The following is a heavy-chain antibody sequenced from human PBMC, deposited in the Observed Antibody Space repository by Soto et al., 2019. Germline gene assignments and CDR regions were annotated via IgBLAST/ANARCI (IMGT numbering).Heavy chain of an antibody. CDR3: ARLMGNSWLDS. CDR2: TYYRSKWDY. D-gene: IGHD2-8*01. CDR1: GDSVSTNSAT. Sequence: QVQLQQSGPGLVKPSQTLSLTCAISGDSVSTNSATWDWIRQSPSIGLEWLGRTYYRSKWDYDYAASGKGRITTNPNTSNTQPSLQLDSVTPDDTAVYYCARLMGNSWLDSWGQGTLVTVSS. J-gene: IGHJ5*01. V-gene: IGHV6-1*01.